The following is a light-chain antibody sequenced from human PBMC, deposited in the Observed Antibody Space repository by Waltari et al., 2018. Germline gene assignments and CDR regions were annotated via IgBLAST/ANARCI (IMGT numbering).Light chain of an antibody. V-gene: IGKV1-39*01. CDR2: GAS. CDR1: QNISPY. J-gene: IGKJ1*01. Sequence: DIQMTQSPSSLSASVGDRVTITCRASQNISPYLNWYQQKPGKVPKVLIYGASSLQGGVPSRFSGGGSGTDFTLTIDSLQPEDLATYYCQQSHTPPWTFGQGTKVEIK. CDR3: QQSHTPPWT.